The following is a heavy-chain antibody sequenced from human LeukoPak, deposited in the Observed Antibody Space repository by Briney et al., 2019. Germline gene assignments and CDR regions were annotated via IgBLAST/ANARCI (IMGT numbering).Heavy chain of an antibody. D-gene: IGHD3-3*01. CDR3: ARDTYYDFWSGFPLGGMDV. CDR1: GFTFSSYG. V-gene: IGHV3-33*01. J-gene: IGHJ6*02. Sequence: PGGSLRLSCAASGFTFSSYGMHWVRQAPGKGLERVAVIWYDGSNKYYADSVKGRFTISRDNSKNTLYLQMNSLRAEDTAVYYCARDTYYDFWSGFPLGGMDVWGQGTTVTVSS. CDR2: IWYDGSNK.